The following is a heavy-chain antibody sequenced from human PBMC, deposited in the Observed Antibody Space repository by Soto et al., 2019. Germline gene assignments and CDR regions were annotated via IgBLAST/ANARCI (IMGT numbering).Heavy chain of an antibody. CDR1: GFTFSSYG. V-gene: IGHV3-30*18. Sequence: QVQLVESGGGVVQPGRSLRLSCAASGFTFSSYGMHWVRQAPGKGLEWVAVISYDGSNKYYADSVKGRFTISRDNSKNXXYLQMNSLRAEDTAVYYCAKDQYYYDSSGYYQLHYYYGVDVWGQGTTVTVSS. D-gene: IGHD3-22*01. CDR2: ISYDGSNK. CDR3: AKDQYYYDSSGYYQLHYYYGVDV. J-gene: IGHJ6*02.